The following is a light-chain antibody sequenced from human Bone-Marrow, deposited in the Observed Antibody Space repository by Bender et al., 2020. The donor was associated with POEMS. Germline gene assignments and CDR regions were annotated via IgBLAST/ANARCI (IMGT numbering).Light chain of an antibody. CDR2: EVT. CDR3: SSYTSGSTLWV. V-gene: IGLV2-14*02. Sequence: QSALTQPASVSGSPGQSVTISCTGDSSVFGSHNLVSWYQYRPGKAPKLIIYEVTKRPSGVPDRFSGSKSGNTASLTVSGLQTEDEADYHCSSYTSGSTLWVFGGGTKVTVL. J-gene: IGLJ3*02. CDR1: SSVFGSHNL.